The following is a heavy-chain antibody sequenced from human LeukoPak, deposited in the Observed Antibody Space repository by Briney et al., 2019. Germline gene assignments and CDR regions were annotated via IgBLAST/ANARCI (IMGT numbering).Heavy chain of an antibody. J-gene: IGHJ4*02. CDR1: GFTFSSYA. Sequence: PGWSLRLSCAASGFTFSSYAMSWVRQARCRGLDGISLSCPTGGSTYYAGFLGGRFTISRDSSKNTLYLQMNSLRAEDPAVYYCAKDTKAYYFDYWGQGTLVTVSS. V-gene: IGHV3-23*01. CDR2: SCPTGGST. CDR3: AKDTKAYYFDY.